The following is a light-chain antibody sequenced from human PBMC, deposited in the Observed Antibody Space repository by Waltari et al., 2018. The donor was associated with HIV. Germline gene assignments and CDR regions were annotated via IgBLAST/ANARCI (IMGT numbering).Light chain of an antibody. J-gene: IGLJ3*02. V-gene: IGLV3-1*01. CDR3: QAWDSGTAV. CDR1: RLGDKY. Sequence: SYELTQPPSVSVSPGQTASVACSGDRLGDKYTSGYQQRPGQSPLVVIHQDKKRPSGIPDRFSGSKSGDTATLTISGTQTMDEADYYCQAWDSGTAVFGGGTKLTVL. CDR2: QDK.